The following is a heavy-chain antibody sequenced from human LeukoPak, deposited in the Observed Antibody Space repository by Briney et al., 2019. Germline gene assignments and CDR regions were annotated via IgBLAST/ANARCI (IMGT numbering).Heavy chain of an antibody. CDR3: ATSGYCSSTSCYTPALFDP. CDR1: GGSISSSSYY. CDR2: IYYSGST. J-gene: IGHJ5*02. D-gene: IGHD2-2*02. V-gene: IGHV4-39*07. Sequence: SETLSLTCTVSGGSISSSSYYWGWIRQPPGEGLEWIGSIYYSGSTYYNPSLKSRVTISVDTSKNQFSLKLSSVTAADTAVYYCATSGYCSSTSCYTPALFDPWGQRTLVTVSS.